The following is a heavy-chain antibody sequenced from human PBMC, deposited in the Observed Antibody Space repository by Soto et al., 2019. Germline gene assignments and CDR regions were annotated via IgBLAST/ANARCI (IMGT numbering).Heavy chain of an antibody. CDR2: IYYSGST. CDR1: GGSISSGGYY. J-gene: IGHJ5*02. CDR3: SRRAPEGFDP. V-gene: IGHV4-31*03. Sequence: SETLSLTCTVSGGSISSGGYYWTWIRQHPGKGLEWIGYIYYSGSTYYNPSLKSRVTISVDTSKNQFSLKLDSVTAADAALYYCSRRAPEGFDPWGQGTLVTVSS.